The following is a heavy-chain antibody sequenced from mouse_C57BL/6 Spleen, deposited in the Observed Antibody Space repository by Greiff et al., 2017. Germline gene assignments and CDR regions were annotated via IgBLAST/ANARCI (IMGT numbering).Heavy chain of an antibody. V-gene: IGHV14-4*01. CDR1: GFNIKDDY. J-gene: IGHJ2*01. CDR3: TAWGD. Sequence: VQLKESGAELVRPGASVKLSCTASGFNIKDDYMHWVKQRPEQGLEWIGWINTENGDTEYASKFQGQATITADTSSNTAYLQLSSLTSEYAAVCYCTAWGDWGQGTTLTVSS. CDR2: INTENGDT.